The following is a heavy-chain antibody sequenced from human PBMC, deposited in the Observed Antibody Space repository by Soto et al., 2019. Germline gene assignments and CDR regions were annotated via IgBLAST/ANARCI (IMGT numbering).Heavy chain of an antibody. D-gene: IGHD5-12*01. J-gene: IGHJ6*02. V-gene: IGHV4-39*01. CDR3: ARRIVATVTYYYYYYGMDV. Sequence: PSETLSLTCTVSGGSISSSSYYWCWIRHPPGKGLEWIGSIYYSGSTYYNPSLKSRVTISVDTSKNQFSLKLSSVTAADTAVYYCARRIVATVTYYYYYYGMDVWGQGTTVTVSS. CDR2: IYYSGST. CDR1: GGSISSSSYY.